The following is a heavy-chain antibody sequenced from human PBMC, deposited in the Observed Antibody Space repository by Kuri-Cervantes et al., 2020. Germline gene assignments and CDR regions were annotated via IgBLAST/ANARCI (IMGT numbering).Heavy chain of an antibody. V-gene: IGHV1-2*02. Sequence: ASVKVSCKASGYTFTSYDINWVRQATGQGLEWMGWINPNSGGTNYAQKFQGRVTMTRDASISTAYMELSRLRSDDTAVYYCARDLGGKGNWELLGNSWGQGTLVTVSS. CDR3: ARDLGGKGNWELLGNS. J-gene: IGHJ4*02. D-gene: IGHD1-26*01. CDR1: GYTFTSYD. CDR2: INPNSGGT.